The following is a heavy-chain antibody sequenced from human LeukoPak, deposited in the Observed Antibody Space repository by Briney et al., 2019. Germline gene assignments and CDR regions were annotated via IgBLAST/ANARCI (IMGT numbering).Heavy chain of an antibody. Sequence: NPSETLSLTCTVSGGSISSGDYYWSWIRQRAGKGLESIGYIYYSGSSYYNPSLKSLVTISVDTSKNQFSLKLSSVTAADTAVYYCARFYDSSGPARNSFDYWGQGTLVTVSS. CDR3: ARFYDSSGPARNSFDY. J-gene: IGHJ4*02. CDR1: GGSISSGDYY. V-gene: IGHV4-31*01. CDR2: IYYSGSS. D-gene: IGHD3-22*01.